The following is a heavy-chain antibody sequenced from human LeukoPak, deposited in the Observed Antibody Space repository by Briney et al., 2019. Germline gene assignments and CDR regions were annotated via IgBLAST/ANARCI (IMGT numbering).Heavy chain of an antibody. Sequence: SETLSLTCTVSGGSVTYTNYYWGWIRQPPGKGLQWIGVIYYNGKTYYNPSLKSRVTISVDTSKNQFSLKLSSVTAADTAVYYCARGAPDYYDRIVKYFQHWGQGTLVTVSS. V-gene: IGHV4-39*07. CDR3: ARGAPDYYDRIVKYFQH. D-gene: IGHD3-22*01. J-gene: IGHJ1*01. CDR2: IYYNGKT. CDR1: GGSVTYTNYY.